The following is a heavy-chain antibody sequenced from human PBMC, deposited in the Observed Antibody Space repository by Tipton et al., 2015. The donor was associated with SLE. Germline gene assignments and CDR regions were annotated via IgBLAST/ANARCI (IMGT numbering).Heavy chain of an antibody. D-gene: IGHD3-10*01. V-gene: IGHV3-49*04. CDR2: IRRNAYGGTT. Sequence: SLRLSCTASGFTFGDYAMSWGRQAPGKGLEWVGFIRRNAYGGTTEYAASVKGRFTISRDDSKSIAYLQMNSLKTEDTAVYYCTRDGFGRGAFDIWGQGTMVTVSS. J-gene: IGHJ3*02. CDR1: GFTFGDYA. CDR3: TRDGFGRGAFDI.